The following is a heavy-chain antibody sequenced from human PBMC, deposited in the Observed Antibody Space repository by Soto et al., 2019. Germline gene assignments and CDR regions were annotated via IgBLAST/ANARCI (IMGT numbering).Heavy chain of an antibody. Sequence: SETLSLTCTVSGGSISSGGYYWSWIRQHPGKGLEWIGYIYYSGSTYYNPSLKSRVTISVDTSKNQFSLKLSSVTAADTAVYYCARGGYYYDSSGSYSAGVGAFDIWGQGTMVTVSS. CDR2: IYYSGST. D-gene: IGHD3-22*01. J-gene: IGHJ3*02. CDR3: ARGGYYYDSSGSYSAGVGAFDI. V-gene: IGHV4-31*03. CDR1: GGSISSGGYY.